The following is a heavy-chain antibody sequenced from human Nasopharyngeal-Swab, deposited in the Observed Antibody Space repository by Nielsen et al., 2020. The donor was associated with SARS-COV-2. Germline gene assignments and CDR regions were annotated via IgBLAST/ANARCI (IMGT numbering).Heavy chain of an antibody. CDR1: GYNFTTYD. D-gene: IGHD3-16*01. CDR2: INAGNGNT. CDR3: AADLGLGDY. J-gene: IGHJ4*02. V-gene: IGHV1-3*01. Sequence: ASVKVSCKASGYNFTTYDFNWVRQATGQRLEWMGWINAGNGNTKYSQKFQGRVTITRDTSASTAYMELSSLRSEDTAVYYCAADLGLGDYWGQGTLVTVSS.